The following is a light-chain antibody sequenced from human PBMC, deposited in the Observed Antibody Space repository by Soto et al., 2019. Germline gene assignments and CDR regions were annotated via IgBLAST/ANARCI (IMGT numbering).Light chain of an antibody. CDR2: SAS. CDR1: QTITTS. CDR3: QQSYSTPYT. J-gene: IGKJ2*01. Sequence: DIQMTQSPSSRSASVGDRVTITCRASQTITTSVNWYQQKPGKAPNLLIYSASSLQSGVPSRFSGSGSGTDFTLTISSLQPEDSATYYCQQSYSTPYTFGQGTKLEIK. V-gene: IGKV1-39*01.